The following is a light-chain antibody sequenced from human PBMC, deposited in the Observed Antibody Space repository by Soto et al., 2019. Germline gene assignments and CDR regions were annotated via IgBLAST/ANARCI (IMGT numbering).Light chain of an antibody. V-gene: IGKV3-11*01. J-gene: IGKJ5*01. CDR1: QSVSSN. Sequence: EFVLTQSPGTLSLSPGERATLSCRASQSVSSNLAWYQQKPGQAPRLLIYDASNRATGIPARFSGSGSGTDFTLTISSLEPEDFAVYYCQQRSNWPPITFGQGTRLEIK. CDR2: DAS. CDR3: QQRSNWPPIT.